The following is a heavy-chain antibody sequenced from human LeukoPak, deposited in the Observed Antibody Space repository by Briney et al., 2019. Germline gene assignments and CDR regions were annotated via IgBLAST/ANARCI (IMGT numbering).Heavy chain of an antibody. V-gene: IGHV3-30-3*01. Sequence: GRSLRLSCAASGFTFSSYAMHWVRQAPGKGLEWVAVISYDGSNKYYADSVKGRFTISRDNAKNSLYLQMNSLRAEDTAVYYCARDGPSTIFGVVITDYWGQGTLVTVSS. CDR2: ISYDGSNK. D-gene: IGHD3-3*01. J-gene: IGHJ4*02. CDR3: ARDGPSTIFGVVITDY. CDR1: GFTFSSYA.